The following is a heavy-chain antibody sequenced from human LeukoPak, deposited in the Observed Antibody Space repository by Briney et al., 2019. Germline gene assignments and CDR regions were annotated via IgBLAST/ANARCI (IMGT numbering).Heavy chain of an antibody. D-gene: IGHD3-3*01. CDR1: GFTFSNYW. Sequence: PGGSLRLSCAASGFTFSNYWMHWVRQAPGKGLEWVANIKQDGSEKYYVGSVKGRFSISRDNAKNSVYLQMNSLRAEVTAVYYCARALSGWGQGTLVTVSS. CDR2: IKQDGSEK. CDR3: ARALSG. J-gene: IGHJ4*02. V-gene: IGHV3-7*03.